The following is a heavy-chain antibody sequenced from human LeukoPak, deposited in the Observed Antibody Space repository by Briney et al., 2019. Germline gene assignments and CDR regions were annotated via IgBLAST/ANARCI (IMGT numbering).Heavy chain of an antibody. CDR3: VRDLGVDTSMIFFDY. V-gene: IGHV1-18*01. Sequence: ASAKVSCKASGYTFTSFGISWVRQAPGQGLEWMGWISAYNGNTKSAQKFQGRVIMTTDTSTNTAYMELRSLRSDDTAVFYCVRDLGVDTSMIFFDYWGQGTLVTVSS. CDR1: GYTFTSFG. D-gene: IGHD5-18*01. J-gene: IGHJ4*02. CDR2: ISAYNGNT.